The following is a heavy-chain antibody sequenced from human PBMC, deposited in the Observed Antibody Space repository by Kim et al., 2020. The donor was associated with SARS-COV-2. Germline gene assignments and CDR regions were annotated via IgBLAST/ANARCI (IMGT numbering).Heavy chain of an antibody. J-gene: IGHJ4*02. CDR1: GFTFSSYG. V-gene: IGHV3-30*18. CDR3: AKDSGVVTATLDY. D-gene: IGHD2-15*01. CDR2: ISYDGSNK. Sequence: GGSLRLSCAASGFTFSSYGMHWVRQAPGKGLEWVAVISYDGSNKYYADSVKGRFTISRDNSKNTLYLQMNSLRAEDTAVYYCAKDSGVVTATLDYWGQGTLVTVSS.